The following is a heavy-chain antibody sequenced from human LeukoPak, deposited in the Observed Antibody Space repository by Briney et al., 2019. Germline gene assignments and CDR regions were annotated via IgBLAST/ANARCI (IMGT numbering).Heavy chain of an antibody. Sequence: SGPTLVNPTQTLTLTCTYSGFSLSTRGEGVGWIRQPPGKALEWLSLIYWDDDKRYSPSLTSRLTITKDTSKNQVVLTMTNMDPVDTATYYCAHRSLRFGELSYWGQGTLVTASS. CDR3: AHRSLRFGELSY. CDR1: GFSLSTRGEG. V-gene: IGHV2-5*02. CDR2: IYWDDDK. D-gene: IGHD3-10*01. J-gene: IGHJ4*02.